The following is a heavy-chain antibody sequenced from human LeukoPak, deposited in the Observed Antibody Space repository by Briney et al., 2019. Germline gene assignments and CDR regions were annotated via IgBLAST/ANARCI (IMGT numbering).Heavy chain of an antibody. J-gene: IGHJ6*03. D-gene: IGHD3-22*01. CDR3: ASSTDDSSGYYYRQIYYYYYMDV. CDR1: GGSISSYF. V-gene: IGHV4-59*08. CDR2: IYHSGST. Sequence: PSETLSLTCTVSGGSISSYFWSWIRQPPGKGLEWIGYIYHSGSTEYNPSLKSRVTISLDTSKNQFSLKLRSVTAADTAVYYCASSTDDSSGYYYRQIYYYYYMDVWGKGTTVTVSS.